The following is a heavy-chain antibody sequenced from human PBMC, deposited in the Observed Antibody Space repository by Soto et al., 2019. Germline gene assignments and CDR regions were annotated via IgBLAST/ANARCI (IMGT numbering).Heavy chain of an antibody. J-gene: IGHJ4*02. D-gene: IGHD1-7*01. CDR1: GFTFSTYE. Sequence: GGSLRLSCAASGFTFSTYEMNWVRQAPGKGLEWVACITSSSSTIYYADSVKGRFTISRDNAKNSLYLQMNSLRAEDTAIYYCARDITGTTPLSAHWGQGTLVTVSS. CDR2: ITSSSSTI. V-gene: IGHV3-48*03. CDR3: ARDITGTTPLSAH.